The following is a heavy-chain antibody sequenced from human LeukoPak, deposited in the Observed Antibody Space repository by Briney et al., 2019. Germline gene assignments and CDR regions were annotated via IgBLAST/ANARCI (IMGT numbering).Heavy chain of an antibody. D-gene: IGHD5-18*01. CDR1: GFTVSSNY. J-gene: IGHJ4*02. CDR2: IWYDGSNK. CDR3: ARAQYSYGEFDY. V-gene: IGHV3-33*08. Sequence: GGSLRLFCAASGFTVSSNYMSWVRQAPGKGLEWVAVIWYDGSNKYYADSVKGRFTISRDNSKNTLYLQMNSLRAEDTAVYYCARAQYSYGEFDYWGQGTLVTVSS.